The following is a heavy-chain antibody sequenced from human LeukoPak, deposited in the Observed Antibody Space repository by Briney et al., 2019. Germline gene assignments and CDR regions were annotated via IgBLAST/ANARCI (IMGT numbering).Heavy chain of an antibody. CDR1: GGSISNNY. CDR3: ARYGGSGWVIDN. J-gene: IGHJ4*02. Sequence: SETLSLTCTVSGGSISNNYWTWIRQPPGKGLEWIGYIYYTGATSYNPSLKSPVTISVDTSRNQFSLRLTSVTAADTAVYYCARYGGSGWVIDNWGQGTLVTVSS. V-gene: IGHV4-59*08. D-gene: IGHD6-19*01. CDR2: IYYTGAT.